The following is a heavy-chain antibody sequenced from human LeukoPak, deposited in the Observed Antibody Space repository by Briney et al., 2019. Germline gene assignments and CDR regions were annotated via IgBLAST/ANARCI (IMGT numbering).Heavy chain of an antibody. Sequence: GGSLRLSCSVAASGFSISHYAMNWVRQAPGKGLEWVSGLSTSGGATYYADSVKGRFTISRDTSKNTLYLQMNSPRVEDTALYYCAARSSGSHFDYWGQGTLVTVSS. J-gene: IGHJ4*02. CDR1: GFSISHYA. D-gene: IGHD3-10*01. CDR2: LSTSGGAT. CDR3: AARSSGSHFDY. V-gene: IGHV3-23*01.